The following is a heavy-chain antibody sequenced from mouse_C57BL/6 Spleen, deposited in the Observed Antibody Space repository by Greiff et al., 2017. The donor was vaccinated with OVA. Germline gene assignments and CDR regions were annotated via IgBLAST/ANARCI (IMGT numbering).Heavy chain of an antibody. CDR2: INPGSGGT. CDR1: GYAFTNYL. J-gene: IGHJ4*01. V-gene: IGHV1-54*01. Sequence: VQVVESGAELVRPGTSVKVSCKASGYAFTNYLIEWVKQRPGQGLEWIGVINPGSGGTNYNEKFKGKATLTADKSSSTDYLQLSSLTSEDSAVYFCARESTTDYYYAMDYWGQGTSVTVSS. CDR3: ARESTTDYYYAMDY. D-gene: IGHD1-1*01.